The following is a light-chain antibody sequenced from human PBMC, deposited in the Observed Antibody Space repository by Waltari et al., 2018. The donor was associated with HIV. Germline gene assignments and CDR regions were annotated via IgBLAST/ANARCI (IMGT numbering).Light chain of an antibody. CDR3: NSRDSSGNHVV. CDR2: GKN. CDR1: SLSSYY. Sequence: SSELTQDPAVSVALGQTVRITCQGDSLSSYYEICYQQKPGQAPVLVIYGKNNRPSGIPDRFSGSSSGNTASLTITGAQAEDEADYYCNSRDSSGNHVVFGGGTKLTVL. V-gene: IGLV3-19*01. J-gene: IGLJ2*01.